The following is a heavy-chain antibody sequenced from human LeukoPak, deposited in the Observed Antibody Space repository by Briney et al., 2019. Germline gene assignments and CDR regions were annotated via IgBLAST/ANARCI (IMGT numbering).Heavy chain of an antibody. V-gene: IGHV4-31*03. CDR3: ARYSGWYYFDY. Sequence: SETLSLTCTVSGGSISSGGYYWSWIRQHSGKGLEWIGYIYYSGSTYYNPSLKSRVTISVDTSKNQFSLKLSSVTAADTAVYYCARYSGWYYFDYWGQGTLVTVSS. D-gene: IGHD6-19*01. J-gene: IGHJ4*02. CDR2: IYYSGST. CDR1: GGSISSGGYY.